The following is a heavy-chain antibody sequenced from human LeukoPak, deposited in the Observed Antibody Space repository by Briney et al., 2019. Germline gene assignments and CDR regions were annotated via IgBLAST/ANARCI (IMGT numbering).Heavy chain of an antibody. D-gene: IGHD2-2*01. CDR2: IYYSGST. Sequence: PSETLSLTCTVSGDSLSSSNYYWGWIRQPPGKGLEWIGSIYYSGSTYYNPSLKSRVTISVDTSKNQFSLKLSSVISADTALYYYARSQVVPAAEFDYWGQGTLVTVSS. J-gene: IGHJ4*02. V-gene: IGHV4-39*01. CDR3: ARSQVVPAAEFDY. CDR1: GDSLSSSNYY.